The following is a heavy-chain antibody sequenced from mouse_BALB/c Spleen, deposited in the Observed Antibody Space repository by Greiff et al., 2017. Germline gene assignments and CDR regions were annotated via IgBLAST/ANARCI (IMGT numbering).Heavy chain of an antibody. D-gene: IGHD1-1*01. V-gene: IGHV5-6*01. CDR3: ARLLSSPYAMDY. Sequence: EVQRVESGGDLVKPGGSLKLSCAASGFTFSSYGMSWVRQTPDKRLEWVATISSGGSYTYYPDSVKGRFTISRDNAKNTLYLQMSSLKSEDTAMYYCARLLSSPYAMDYWGQGTSVTVSS. CDR2: ISSGGSYT. CDR1: GFTFSSYG. J-gene: IGHJ4*01.